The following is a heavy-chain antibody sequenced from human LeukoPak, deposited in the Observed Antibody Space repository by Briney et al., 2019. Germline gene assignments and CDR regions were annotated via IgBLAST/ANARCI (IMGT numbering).Heavy chain of an antibody. CDR3: ARWSGVYYDSSGYLY. J-gene: IGHJ4*02. D-gene: IGHD3-22*01. V-gene: IGHV1-2*02. CDR2: INPNSGGT. Sequence: ASVKVSCKASGYTFTGYYMHWVRQAPGQGLEWMGWINPNSGGTNYAQKFQGRVTMTRDTSISTAYMELSRLRSDDTAVYYCARWSGVYYDSSGYLYWGQGTLVTVSS. CDR1: GYTFTGYY.